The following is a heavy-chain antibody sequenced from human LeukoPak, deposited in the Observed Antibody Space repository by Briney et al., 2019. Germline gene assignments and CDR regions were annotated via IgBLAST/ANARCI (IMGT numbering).Heavy chain of an antibody. J-gene: IGHJ3*02. D-gene: IGHD2-8*02. Sequence: SETLSLTCAVYGGSFSGYYWSWIRQPPGKGLEWIGEINHSGSTNYNPSLKSRVTISVDTSKNHFSLKLSSVTAADTALYYCARVREYCTGISCFAFDIWGQGTMVTVSS. CDR1: GGSFSGYY. CDR3: ARVREYCTGISCFAFDI. V-gene: IGHV4-34*01. CDR2: INHSGST.